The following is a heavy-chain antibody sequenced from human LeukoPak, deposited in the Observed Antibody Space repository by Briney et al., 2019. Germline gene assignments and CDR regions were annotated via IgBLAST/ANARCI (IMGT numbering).Heavy chain of an antibody. V-gene: IGHV4-39*07. D-gene: IGHD2-15*01. J-gene: IGHJ6*03. CDR3: ARETGKAARPHDYYYYYMDV. CDR2: IYYSGST. CDR1: GGSISSSSYY. Sequence: PSETLSLTCTVSGGSISSSSYYWGWVRQPPGKGLEWIGTIYYSGSTYYNPSLKSRVTISVDTSKNQFSLKLSSVTAADTAVYYCARETGKAARPHDYYYYYMDVWGKGTTVTVSS.